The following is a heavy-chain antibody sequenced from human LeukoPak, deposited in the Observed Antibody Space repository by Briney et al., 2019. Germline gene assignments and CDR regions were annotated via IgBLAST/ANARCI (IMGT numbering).Heavy chain of an antibody. Sequence: PSGTLSLTCIVSGGSISNSYWSFIRQPPGRGLEWIGYIFYSGSPNYNPSLKSRVTISVDTSKNQFSLKLSSVTAADTAVYYCARVGHIVAAGTYDYWGQGTLVTVSS. CDR2: IFYSGSP. D-gene: IGHD6-13*01. J-gene: IGHJ4*02. V-gene: IGHV4-59*08. CDR1: GGSISNSY. CDR3: ARVGHIVAAGTYDY.